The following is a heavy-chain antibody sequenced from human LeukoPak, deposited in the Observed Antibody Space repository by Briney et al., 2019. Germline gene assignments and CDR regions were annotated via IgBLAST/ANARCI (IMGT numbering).Heavy chain of an antibody. J-gene: IGHJ4*02. CDR3: ARAQLSHTPSWYALDY. CDR1: GYSFTTYT. D-gene: IGHD6-13*01. Sequence: RASVKLSCKGSGYSFTTYTVNWVRRAPGLGLEWLGWINTDTGNPRDVQDFTGRFVFSLDTSVSTAYLQISCLKAEDTAVYYCARAQLSHTPSWYALDYWGQGTLVTVSS. V-gene: IGHV7-4-1*02. CDR2: INTDTGNP.